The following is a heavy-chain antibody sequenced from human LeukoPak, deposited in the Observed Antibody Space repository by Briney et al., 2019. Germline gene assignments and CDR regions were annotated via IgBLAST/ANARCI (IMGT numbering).Heavy chain of an antibody. J-gene: IGHJ4*02. V-gene: IGHV4-39*01. D-gene: IGHD3-3*01. CDR3: ARHSAYYDFWSGYSTFDY. CDR2: IYYSGST. Sequence: SETLSLTCTVSGGSISSSSYYWGWIRQPPGTGLEWIGSIYYSGSTYYNPSLKSRVTISVDTSKNQFSLKLSSVAAADTAVYYCARHSAYYDFWSGYSTFDYWGQGTLVTVSS. CDR1: GGSISSSSYY.